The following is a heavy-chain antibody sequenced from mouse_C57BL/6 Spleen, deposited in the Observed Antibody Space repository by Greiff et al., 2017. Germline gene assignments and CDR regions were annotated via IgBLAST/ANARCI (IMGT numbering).Heavy chain of an antibody. V-gene: IGHV1-50*01. D-gene: IGHD1-1*01. CDR1: GYTFTSYW. J-gene: IGHJ4*01. CDR3: ARPSTKRNAMDY. CDR2: IDPSDSYT. Sequence: VQLQQPGAELVKPGASVKLSCKASGYTFTSYWMQWVKQRPGQGLEWIGEIDPSDSYTNYNQKFKGKATLTVDTSSSTAYMQLSSLTSEDSAVYYCARPSTKRNAMDYWGQGTSVTVSS.